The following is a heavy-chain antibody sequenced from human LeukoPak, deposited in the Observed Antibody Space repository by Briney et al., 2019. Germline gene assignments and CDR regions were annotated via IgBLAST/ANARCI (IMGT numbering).Heavy chain of an antibody. CDR3: ARQDDSSGYYFVRDAFDI. Sequence: GESLKISCKGSGYSFTSYWIGRVRQMPGKGLEWMGIIYPGDSDTRYSPSFQGQVTISADKSISTAYLQWSSLKASDTAMYYCARQDDSSGYYFVRDAFDIWGQGTMVTVSS. CDR1: GYSFTSYW. J-gene: IGHJ3*02. CDR2: IYPGDSDT. V-gene: IGHV5-51*01. D-gene: IGHD3-22*01.